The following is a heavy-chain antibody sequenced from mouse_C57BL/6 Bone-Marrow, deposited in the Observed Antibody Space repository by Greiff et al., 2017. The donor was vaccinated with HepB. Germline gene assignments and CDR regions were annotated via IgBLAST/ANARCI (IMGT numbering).Heavy chain of an antibody. J-gene: IGHJ3*01. D-gene: IGHD1-1*01. CDR2: IWGVGST. V-gene: IGHV2-6*01. CDR3: ASLSYYGSSPWLAY. Sequence: VKLQESGPGLVAPSQSLSITCTVSGFSLTSYGVDWVRQSPGKGLEWLGVIWGVGSTNYNSALKSRLSISKDNSKSQVFLKMNSLQTDDTAMYYCASLSYYGSSPWLAYWGQGTLVTVSA. CDR1: GFSLTSYG.